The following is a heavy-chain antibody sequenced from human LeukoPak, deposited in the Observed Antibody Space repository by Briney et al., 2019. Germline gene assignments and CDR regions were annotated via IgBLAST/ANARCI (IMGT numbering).Heavy chain of an antibody. CDR1: GYTFTGYY. Sequence: ASVKVSCKASGYTFTGYYMHWVRQAPGQGLEWMGRINPNSGGTNYAQKFQGRVTMTRDTSISTAYTELSRLRSDDTAVYYCASEIAAAGGGFDYWGQGTLVTVSS. V-gene: IGHV1-2*06. J-gene: IGHJ4*02. CDR2: INPNSGGT. D-gene: IGHD6-13*01. CDR3: ASEIAAAGGGFDY.